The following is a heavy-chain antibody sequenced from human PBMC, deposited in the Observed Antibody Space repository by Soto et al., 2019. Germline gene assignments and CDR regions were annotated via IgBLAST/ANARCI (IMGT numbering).Heavy chain of an antibody. V-gene: IGHV4-31*03. Sequence: QVQLQESGPGLVKPSQTLSLTCTVSGGSISSGSYYWSWIRQHPGKALEWIGCISYSGSTYYNPSLKSRVNISLDTSKNQFSLKLSSVTVADTAVYYCARVAGYSYIDYWGQGTLVTVSS. J-gene: IGHJ4*02. CDR1: GGSISSGSYY. CDR3: ARVAGYSYIDY. D-gene: IGHD5-18*01. CDR2: ISYSGST.